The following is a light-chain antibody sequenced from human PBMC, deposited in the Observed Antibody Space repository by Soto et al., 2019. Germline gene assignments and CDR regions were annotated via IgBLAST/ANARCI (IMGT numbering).Light chain of an antibody. CDR3: QSYDNSLPGVV. CDR1: GSNIGAGYD. CDR2: GNI. Sequence: QLVLTQPPSVSGAPGQRVTVSCTGGGSNIGAGYDVHWYQQLPGTAPKLLIYGNINRPSGVPDRFSGSKSGTSASLAITGLQAEDEADYYCQSYDNSLPGVVFGGGTKVTVL. V-gene: IGLV1-40*01. J-gene: IGLJ2*01.